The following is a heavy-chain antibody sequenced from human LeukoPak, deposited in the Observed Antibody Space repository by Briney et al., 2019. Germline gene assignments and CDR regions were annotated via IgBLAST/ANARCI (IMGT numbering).Heavy chain of an antibody. D-gene: IGHD6-13*01. Sequence: SETLSLTCTVSGGSISSYYWSWIRQPPGKGLEWIGYIYYSGSTNYNPSLKSRVTISVDTSKNQFSLKRSSVTAADTAVYYCARVVSSSWYVFDYWGQGTLVTVSS. CDR3: ARVVSSSWYVFDY. CDR1: GGSISSYY. CDR2: IYYSGST. J-gene: IGHJ4*02. V-gene: IGHV4-59*01.